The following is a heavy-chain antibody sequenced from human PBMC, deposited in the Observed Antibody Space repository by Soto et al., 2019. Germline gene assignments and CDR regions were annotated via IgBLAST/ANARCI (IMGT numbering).Heavy chain of an antibody. CDR1: RYIFTAYF. D-gene: IGHD1-1*01. V-gene: IGHV1-2*02. J-gene: IGHJ5*02. CDR3: ASHDPGARFDP. CDR2: INPNNGAT. Sequence: QVQLVQSGAEAKKPGASVKVSCKAPRYIFTAYFMPCVRQAPGQGLEWMGWINPNNGATHYGLSFQGRVTMTRDTSTSTASLELSSLRSEETAVYYCASHDPGARFDPWGQGTLVIFSS.